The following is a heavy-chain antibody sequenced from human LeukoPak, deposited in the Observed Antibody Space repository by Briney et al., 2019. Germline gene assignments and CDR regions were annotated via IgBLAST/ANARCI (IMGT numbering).Heavy chain of an antibody. V-gene: IGHV6-1*01. J-gene: IGHJ3*02. CDR2: TYYRSKWYN. Sequence: SQTPSLTCAISGDSVSSNSAAWNWIRQSPSRGLEWLGRTYYRSKWYNDYAVSVKSRITINPDTSRNQFSLQLNSVTPEDTAVYYCARAATLMYSSSSGDAFDIWGQGTMVTVSS. CDR1: GDSVSSNSAA. D-gene: IGHD6-6*01. CDR3: ARAATLMYSSSSGDAFDI.